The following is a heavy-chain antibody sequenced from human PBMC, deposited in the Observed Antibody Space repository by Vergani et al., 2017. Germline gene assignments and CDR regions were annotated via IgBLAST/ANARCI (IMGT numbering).Heavy chain of an antibody. D-gene: IGHD1-26*01. CDR3: ARRAERWETLLRYDFDV. J-gene: IGHJ3*01. Sequence: QVQLQQWGPGLLKPSETLSLTCAVYGWSLSGYYWSWIRLAPGKGLEWIGEINHSGTINYNPTLKSPFNVSIDTSRDHFSLKLRSVSAADTAVYFCARRAERWETLLRYDFDVWGQGTFVTVSP. CDR2: INHSGTI. CDR1: GWSLSGYY. V-gene: IGHV4-34*01.